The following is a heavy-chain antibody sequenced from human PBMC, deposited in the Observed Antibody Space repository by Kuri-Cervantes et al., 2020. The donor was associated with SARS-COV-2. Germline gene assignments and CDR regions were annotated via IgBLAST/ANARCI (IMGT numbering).Heavy chain of an antibody. CDR2: ISGSGGST. J-gene: IGHJ4*02. V-gene: IGHV3-23*01. D-gene: IGHD3-16*02. CDR3: AKSGLRLGELSLFFDY. Sequence: GGSLRLSCVASGFTFSSYGMHWVRRAPGKGLEWVSAISGSGGSTYYADSVKGRFTISRDNSKNTLYLQMNSLRAEDTAVYYRAKSGLRLGELSLFFDYWGQGTLVTVSS. CDR1: GFTFSSYG.